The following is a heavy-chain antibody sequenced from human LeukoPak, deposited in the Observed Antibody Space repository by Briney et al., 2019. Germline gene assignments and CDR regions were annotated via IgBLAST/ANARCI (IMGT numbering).Heavy chain of an antibody. D-gene: IGHD3-10*02. J-gene: IGHJ6*04. CDR1: GFTFSSYA. CDR3: AELGITMIGGV. Sequence: GGSLRLSCAASGFTFSSYAMYWVRQAPGKGLEWVAVISYDGSNKYYADSVKGRFTISRDNSKNTLYLQMNSLRAEDTAVYYCAELGITMIGGVWGKGTTVTISS. V-gene: IGHV3-30*04. CDR2: ISYDGSNK.